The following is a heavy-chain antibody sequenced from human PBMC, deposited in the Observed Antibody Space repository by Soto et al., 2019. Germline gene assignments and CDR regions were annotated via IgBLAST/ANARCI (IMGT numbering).Heavy chain of an antibody. CDR3: TRPGGIAAAGQDY. D-gene: IGHD6-13*01. CDR1: GFTFSGSA. J-gene: IGHJ4*02. CDR2: IRSKANSYAT. Sequence: PGGSLRLSCAASGFTFSGSAMHRVRQAAGKGLEWVGRIRSKANSYATAYAASVKGRFTISRDDSKNTAYLQMNSLKTEDTAVYYCTRPGGIAAAGQDYWGQGTLVTVSS. V-gene: IGHV3-73*01.